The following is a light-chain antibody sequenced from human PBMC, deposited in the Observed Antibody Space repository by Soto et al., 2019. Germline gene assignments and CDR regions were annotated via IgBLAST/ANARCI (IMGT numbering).Light chain of an antibody. CDR1: SSDVGGYNY. CDR3: SSYGSTSIRYV. CDR2: EVS. J-gene: IGLJ1*01. Sequence: QSALTQPASVSGSPGQSITISCTGTSSDVGGYNYVSWYQQHPGKAPKLMIYEVSNRPSGVSNRFSGSKSGNTASLTISGLQAEDEADYFCSSYGSTSIRYVFGTGTKLTVL. V-gene: IGLV2-14*01.